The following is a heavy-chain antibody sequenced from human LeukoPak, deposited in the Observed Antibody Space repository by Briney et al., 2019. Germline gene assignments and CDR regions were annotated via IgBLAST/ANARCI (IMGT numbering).Heavy chain of an antibody. D-gene: IGHD4-17*01. CDR3: ARTRNGDYGHFVY. Sequence: WGSLRLSCAASGFTFSSYWMHWVRQAPGKGLVWVSCINSDGSSTSYADSVKGRFTTSRDNAKNTLYLQMNSLRAEDTAVYYCARTRNGDYGHFVYWGQGTLVRVSS. CDR2: INSDGSST. CDR1: GFTFSSYW. J-gene: IGHJ4*02. V-gene: IGHV3-74*01.